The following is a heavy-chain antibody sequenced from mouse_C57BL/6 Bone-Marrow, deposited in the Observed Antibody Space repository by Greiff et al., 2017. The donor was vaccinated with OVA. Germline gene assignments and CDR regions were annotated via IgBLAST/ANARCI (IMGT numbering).Heavy chain of an antibody. CDR1: GYTFTSYD. Sequence: VKLQESGPELVKPGASVKLSCKASGYTFTSYDINWVKQRPGQGLEWIGWIYPRDGSTKYNEKFKGKATLTVDTSSSTAYMELHSLTSEDSAVYFCARDPITTVVARDYWGQGTTLTVSS. CDR2: IYPRDGST. V-gene: IGHV1-85*01. J-gene: IGHJ2*01. D-gene: IGHD1-1*01. CDR3: ARDPITTVVARDY.